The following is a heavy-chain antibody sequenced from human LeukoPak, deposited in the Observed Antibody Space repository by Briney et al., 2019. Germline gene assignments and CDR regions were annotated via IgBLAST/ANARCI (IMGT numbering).Heavy chain of an antibody. J-gene: IGHJ6*02. Sequence: ASVKVSCKASGYTFTGYYMHWVRQAPGQGLAWMGWINPNSGGTNYAQKFQGRVTMTRDTSISTAYMELSRLRSDDTAVYYCATLGQPTYCSSTSCLYGMDVWGQGTTVTVSS. D-gene: IGHD2-2*01. CDR1: GYTFTGYY. V-gene: IGHV1-2*02. CDR3: ATLGQPTYCSSTSCLYGMDV. CDR2: INPNSGGT.